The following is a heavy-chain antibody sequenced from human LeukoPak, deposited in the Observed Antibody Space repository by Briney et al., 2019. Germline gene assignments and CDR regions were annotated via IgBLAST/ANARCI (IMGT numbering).Heavy chain of an antibody. CDR1: GFTFTTYG. CDR3: ARDAVDTANAV. CDR2: INSDGSIT. Sequence: GGSLRLSCAASGFTFTTYGMHWVRQAPGKGLVWVSHINSDGSITSYADSVKGRFTISRDNAKNTLYLQMNSLRAEDTAVYYCARDAVDTANAVWGQGTTVTVSS. J-gene: IGHJ6*02. D-gene: IGHD5-18*01. V-gene: IGHV3-74*01.